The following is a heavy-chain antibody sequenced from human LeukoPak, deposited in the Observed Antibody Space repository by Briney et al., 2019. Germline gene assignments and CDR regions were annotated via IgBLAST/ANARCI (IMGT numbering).Heavy chain of an antibody. D-gene: IGHD3-16*01. J-gene: IGHJ4*02. CDR1: GFTFINAW. CDR2: IKSKTDGGTT. Sequence: GGSLRLSCAASGFTFINAWMTWVRQPPGKGLEWVGRIKSKTDGGTTDYAAPVKGRFTISRDDSKNTLYPQMNSLQTEDTAMYYCTTDRGINYYASTDYWGQGTLVTVSS. V-gene: IGHV3-15*01. CDR3: TTDRGINYYASTDY.